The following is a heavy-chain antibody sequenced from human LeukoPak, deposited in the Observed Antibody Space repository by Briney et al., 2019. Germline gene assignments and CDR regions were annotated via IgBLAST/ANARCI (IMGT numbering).Heavy chain of an antibody. CDR2: ISYDGSNK. J-gene: IGHJ4*02. CDR1: GFTFSTYA. Sequence: GRSLRLSCAASGFTFSTYAMHWVRQAPGKGLEWVALISYDGSNKYYTDSVKGRFTISRDNSKNTLYLQMNSLRAEDTAVYYCGRGKFPGRYYDSSGYSYWGEGALVTVSS. CDR3: GRGKFPGRYYDSSGYSY. D-gene: IGHD3-22*01. V-gene: IGHV3-30-3*01.